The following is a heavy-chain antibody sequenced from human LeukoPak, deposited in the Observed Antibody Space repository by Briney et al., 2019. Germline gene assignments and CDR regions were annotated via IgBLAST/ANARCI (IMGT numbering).Heavy chain of an antibody. V-gene: IGHV1-46*03. J-gene: IGHJ5*02. CDR1: GYTFTRHY. CDR2: INPSGGST. Sequence: ASVTVSCKASGYTFTRHYMHWVRQAPGQGLEWMGIINPSGGSTSYVQKFQGRVTMTRDTSTSTVYMELSSLRSEDTAVYYCARGAIVVVPADPWGQGTLVTVSS. CDR3: ARGAIVVVPADP. D-gene: IGHD2-2*01.